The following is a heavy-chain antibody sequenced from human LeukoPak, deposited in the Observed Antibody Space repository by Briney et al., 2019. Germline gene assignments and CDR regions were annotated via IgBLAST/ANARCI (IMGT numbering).Heavy chain of an antibody. J-gene: IGHJ1*01. D-gene: IGHD2-15*01. CDR1: GYTFTSYY. CDR3: ARGSCDCSGGSCYATYFQH. CDR2: INPSGGST. Sequence: ASVKVSCKASGYTFTSYYMHWVRQAPGQGLEWMGIINPSGGSTSYAQKFQGRVTMTRDTSTSTVYMELSSLRSEDTAVYYCARGSCDCSGGSCYATYFQHWGQGTLVTVSS. V-gene: IGHV1-46*01.